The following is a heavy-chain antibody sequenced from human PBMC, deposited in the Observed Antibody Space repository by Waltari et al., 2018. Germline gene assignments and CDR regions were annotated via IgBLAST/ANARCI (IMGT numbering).Heavy chain of an antibody. CDR1: GFTFGDYA. CDR2: IRSKAYGGTT. D-gene: IGHD3-22*01. Sequence: EVQLVESGGGLVQPGRSLRLSGTASGFTFGDYAMSWFRMAPGKGLEWVGFIRSKAYGGTTEYAASVKGRFTISRDDSKSIAYLQMNSLKTEDTAVYYCTSHYDRPFSRAEYFQHWGQGTLVTVSS. J-gene: IGHJ1*01. CDR3: TSHYDRPFSRAEYFQH. V-gene: IGHV3-49*03.